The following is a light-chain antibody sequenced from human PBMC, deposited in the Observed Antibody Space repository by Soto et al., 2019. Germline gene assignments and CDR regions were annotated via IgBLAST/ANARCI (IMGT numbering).Light chain of an antibody. J-gene: IGKJ2*01. V-gene: IGKV3-20*01. CDR3: QQYGSRST. Sequence: EIVLTQSPGTLSLSPGERATLSCRASQSVSSSYLAWYQQKPGQAPRLLIYGASSRATGSPASSSGSGSGTYFTRTISRLEPEDFAVYYLQQYGSRSTFGQGTKLEIK. CDR2: GAS. CDR1: QSVSSSY.